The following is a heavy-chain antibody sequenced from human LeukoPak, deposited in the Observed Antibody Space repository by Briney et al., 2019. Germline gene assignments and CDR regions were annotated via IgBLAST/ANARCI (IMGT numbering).Heavy chain of an antibody. Sequence: GASVKVSCKASGYTFTGFYMHWVRQAPGQGLEWMGWINPKSGVTNYAQRFQGRVTMTRNTTISTVYMELSRLRSDDTAVYYCARVRVPASIGYFDVWGRGTLVTVSS. D-gene: IGHD2-2*01. CDR2: INPKSGVT. V-gene: IGHV1-2*02. CDR1: GYTFTGFY. J-gene: IGHJ2*01. CDR3: ARVRVPASIGYFDV.